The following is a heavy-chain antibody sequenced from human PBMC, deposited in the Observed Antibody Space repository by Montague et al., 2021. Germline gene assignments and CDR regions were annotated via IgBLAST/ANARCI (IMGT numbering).Heavy chain of an antibody. CDR2: IKKDGTEK. J-gene: IGHJ4*02. D-gene: IGHD4-17*01. CDR3: SRAWVRSGFDS. Sequence: SLRLSCAASGFTFSSYWMIWVRQAPGKELEWVASIKKDGTEKYYGDSVMGRFTISRDNAKTSLYLQMNALRAEDTAVYFCSRAWVRSGFDSWGQGTLVTVSS. CDR1: GFTFSSYW. V-gene: IGHV3-7*05.